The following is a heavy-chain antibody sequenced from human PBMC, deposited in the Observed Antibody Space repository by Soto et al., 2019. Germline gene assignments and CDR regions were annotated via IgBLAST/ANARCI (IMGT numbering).Heavy chain of an antibody. CDR2: ISSSGSTI. CDR1: GFTFSDYY. D-gene: IGHD3-10*01. V-gene: IGHV3-11*01. J-gene: IGHJ6*03. CDR3: ARASLWPNYMDV. Sequence: QVQLVESGGGLVEPGGSLRLSCAASGFTFSDYYMSWIRQAPGKGLEWVSYISSSGSTIYYADSVKGRSTISRDNAKNSLYLQMNSLRVEDTAVYYCARASLWPNYMDVWGKGTTVTVSS.